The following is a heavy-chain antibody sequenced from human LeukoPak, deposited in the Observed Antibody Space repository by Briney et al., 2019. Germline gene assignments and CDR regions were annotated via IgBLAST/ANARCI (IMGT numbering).Heavy chain of an antibody. Sequence: ASVKVSCKASGYTFTGYYMHWVRQAPGQGLEWMGWINPNSGGTNYAQKFQGWVTMTRDTSISTAYIELSRLRSDDTAVYYCASSSSSWYGLSFDYWGQGTLVTVSS. CDR3: ASSSSSWYGLSFDY. CDR2: INPNSGGT. CDR1: GYTFTGYY. D-gene: IGHD6-13*01. J-gene: IGHJ4*02. V-gene: IGHV1-2*04.